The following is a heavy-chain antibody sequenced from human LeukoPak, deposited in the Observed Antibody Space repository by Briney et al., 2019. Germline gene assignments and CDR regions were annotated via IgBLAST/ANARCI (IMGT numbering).Heavy chain of an antibody. D-gene: IGHD3-9*01. J-gene: IGHJ4*02. CDR1: GYIFTSYG. CDR3: ARVKRHFDWLPSEYYFDY. V-gene: IGHV1-18*01. Sequence: ASVKVSCKASGYIFTSYGITWVRQAPGQGLEWMGWIGADNDSTKYAQKFQGRVTMTTDTSTSTAYMELRSLRSDDTDDTAVYYCARVKRHFDWLPSEYYFDYWGQGTLVAVSS. CDR2: IGADNDST.